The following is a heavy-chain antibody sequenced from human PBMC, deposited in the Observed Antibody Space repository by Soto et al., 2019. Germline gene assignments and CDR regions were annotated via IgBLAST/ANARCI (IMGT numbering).Heavy chain of an antibody. CDR2: ISSSSYTM. CDR3: ARDRLARGIPVAGRIDY. D-gene: IGHD6-19*01. CDR1: GFSFSSYS. J-gene: IGHJ4*02. Sequence: GGSLRLSCAASGFSFSSYSMNWVRQAPGKGLEWVSYISSSSYTMIYADSVKGRFTISRDDADNSLYLQMNSLRVEDTAVYYCARDRLARGIPVAGRIDYWGQGALVTVSS. V-gene: IGHV3-48*04.